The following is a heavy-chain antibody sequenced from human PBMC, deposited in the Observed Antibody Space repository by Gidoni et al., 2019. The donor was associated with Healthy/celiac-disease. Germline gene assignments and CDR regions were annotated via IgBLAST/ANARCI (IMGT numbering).Heavy chain of an antibody. CDR3: AKGAEYSSSSGLRYGMDV. J-gene: IGHJ6*02. Sequence: EVQLLESGGGLVQPGGSLRLSCAASGFTFSSYAMSWFRQAPGKGLEWVSAISGSGGSTYSADSMKGRFTISRDNSKNTLYLQMSSLRAEDTAVYYCAKGAEYSSSSGLRYGMDVWGQGTTVTVSS. D-gene: IGHD6-6*01. CDR1: GFTFSSYA. V-gene: IGHV3-23*01. CDR2: ISGSGGST.